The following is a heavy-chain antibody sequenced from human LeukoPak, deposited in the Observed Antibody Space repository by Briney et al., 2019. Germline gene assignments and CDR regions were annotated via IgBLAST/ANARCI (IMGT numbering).Heavy chain of an antibody. D-gene: IGHD3-16*02. CDR1: GFTVSSNY. Sequence: GGSLRLSCAASGFTVSSNYMSWVRQAPGKGLEWVSAISGSGGSTYYADSAKGRFTISRDNSKDTPYLQMNSLRAEDTAVYYCAKDLHYDYVWGSYRYWGQGTLVTVSS. V-gene: IGHV3-23*01. CDR3: AKDLHYDYVWGSYRY. CDR2: ISGSGGST. J-gene: IGHJ4*02.